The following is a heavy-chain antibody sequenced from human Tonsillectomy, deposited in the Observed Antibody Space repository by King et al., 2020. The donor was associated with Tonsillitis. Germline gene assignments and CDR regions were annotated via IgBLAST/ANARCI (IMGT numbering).Heavy chain of an antibody. J-gene: IGHJ3*02. V-gene: IGHV3-21*01. Sequence: VQLVESGGGLVKPGGSLRLSCATTGFTFSDYDMNWVRQAPGKGPELFSSLSSDSRNIYFSASVKGRFSISRDNATNSLYLQIHSLRVEDTAVYYCAKDKGADYYDSGRGAFDIWGQGTMVTVSS. CDR2: LSSDSRNI. CDR1: GFTFSDYD. CDR3: AKDKGADYYDSGRGAFDI. D-gene: IGHD3-22*01.